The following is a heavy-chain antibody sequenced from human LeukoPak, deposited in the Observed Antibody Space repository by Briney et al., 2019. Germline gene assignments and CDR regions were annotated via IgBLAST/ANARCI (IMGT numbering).Heavy chain of an antibody. J-gene: IGHJ4*02. Sequence: ASVKVSCKASGYSFTDYDINWVRQATGQGLEWMGWMNPNSGNTGYAQKFQGRVTITRYTSISTAYMELSSLRSEEPAVYYCARNVAGTGDFDYWGQGTLVTVSS. CDR3: ARNVAGTGDFDY. D-gene: IGHD6-19*01. V-gene: IGHV1-8*03. CDR2: MNPNSGNT. CDR1: GYSFTDYD.